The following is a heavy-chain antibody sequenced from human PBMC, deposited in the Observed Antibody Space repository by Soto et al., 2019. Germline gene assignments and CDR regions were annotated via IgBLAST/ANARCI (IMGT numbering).Heavy chain of an antibody. J-gene: IGHJ3*02. CDR2: INAGNGNT. CDR3: AREKVTMVRGARPHAFDI. D-gene: IGHD3-10*01. Sequence: GASVKVSCKASGYTFTSYAMHWVRQAPGQRLEWMGWINAGNGNTKYSQKFQGRVTITRDTSASTAYMELSSLRSEDTAVYYCAREKVTMVRGARPHAFDIWGQGTMVTVS. V-gene: IGHV1-3*01. CDR1: GYTFTSYA.